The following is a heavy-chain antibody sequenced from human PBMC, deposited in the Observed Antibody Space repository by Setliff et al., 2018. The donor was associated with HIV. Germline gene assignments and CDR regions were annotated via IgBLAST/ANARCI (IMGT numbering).Heavy chain of an antibody. J-gene: IGHJ4*02. D-gene: IGHD1-1*01. V-gene: IGHV4-61*03. Sequence: PSETLSLTCTVSGDSVSSRSYYWSWIRQPPGKGLEWIGYIYYSGSTNYNPSLKSRVTISADTSKNHFSLKLRSVTAADTAVYYCAQLGMVDDFDYWGQGTLVTVSS. CDR1: GDSVSSRSYY. CDR2: IYYSGST. CDR3: AQLGMVDDFDY.